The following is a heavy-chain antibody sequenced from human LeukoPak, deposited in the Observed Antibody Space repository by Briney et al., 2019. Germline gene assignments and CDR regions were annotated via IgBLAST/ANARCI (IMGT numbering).Heavy chain of an antibody. Sequence: SVKVSCKASGGTFSSYAISWVRQAPGQGLEWMGGIIPIFGTANYAQKFQGRVTITADESTSTAYMELSSLRSKDTAVYYCARGRYSSSINSMDVWGQGTTVTVSS. CDR3: ARGRYSSSINSMDV. CDR2: IIPIFGTA. V-gene: IGHV1-69*13. J-gene: IGHJ6*02. CDR1: GGTFSSYA. D-gene: IGHD6-6*01.